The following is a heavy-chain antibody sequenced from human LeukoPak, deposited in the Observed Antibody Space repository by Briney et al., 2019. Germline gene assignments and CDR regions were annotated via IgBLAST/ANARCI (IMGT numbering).Heavy chain of an antibody. CDR1: RFTFSSFD. D-gene: IGHD1-26*01. CDR2: ISDSGGGT. J-gene: IGHJ4*02. CDR3: ARHYGSGSYYPPY. Sequence: AGGSLRLSCAASRFTFSSFDMSWVRQAPGKGLEWVSAISDSGGGTYYADSVKGRFTISRDNSKNTLYLQMNSLRAEDTAVYYCARHYGSGSYYPPYWGQGTVVTVPS. V-gene: IGHV3-23*01.